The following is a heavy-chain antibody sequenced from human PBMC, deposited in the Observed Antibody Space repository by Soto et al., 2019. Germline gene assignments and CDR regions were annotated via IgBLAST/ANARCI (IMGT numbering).Heavy chain of an antibody. Sequence: PGGSLRLSCTASGFTFSSSWIHWVRLAPGKELVWVSRINSNGRSTSYSDSVTGRFTISRDNAKITLYLQTLTPRAEVTAVYYCARDITPTYYDFWSGYSDWGQGTLVTVSS. CDR3: ARDITPTYYDFWSGYSD. J-gene: IGHJ4*02. D-gene: IGHD3-3*01. CDR1: GFTFSSSW. V-gene: IGHV3-74*01. CDR2: INSNGRST.